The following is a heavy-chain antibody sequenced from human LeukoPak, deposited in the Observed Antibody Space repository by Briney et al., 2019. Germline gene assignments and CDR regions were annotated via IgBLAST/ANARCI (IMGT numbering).Heavy chain of an antibody. J-gene: IGHJ5*02. CDR1: GYTFTSYG. V-gene: IGHV1-18*01. CDR3: ARDNCSGGRCYSRWIDP. CDR2: ISAYNGNT. D-gene: IGHD2-15*01. Sequence: GASVKVSCKASGYTFTSYGISWVRQAPGQGLEWMGWISAYNGNTNYAQKLQGRVTMTTDTSTSTAYMELRSLRSDDTAVYYCARDNCSGGRCYSRWIDPWGQGTPDTVSS.